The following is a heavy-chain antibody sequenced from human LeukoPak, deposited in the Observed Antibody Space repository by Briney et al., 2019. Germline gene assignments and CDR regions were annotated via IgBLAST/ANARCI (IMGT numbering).Heavy chain of an antibody. J-gene: IGHJ4*02. CDR3: AREARERGGFDY. D-gene: IGHD5-24*01. CDR2: ISWNSGSI. V-gene: IGHV3-9*01. CDR1: GFTFSSYW. Sequence: GGSLRLSCVASGFTFSSYWMHWVRQAPGKGLEWVSGISWNSGSIGYADSVKGRFTISRDSAKNSLYLQMNSLRAEDTAVYYCAREARERGGFDYWGQGTLVTVSS.